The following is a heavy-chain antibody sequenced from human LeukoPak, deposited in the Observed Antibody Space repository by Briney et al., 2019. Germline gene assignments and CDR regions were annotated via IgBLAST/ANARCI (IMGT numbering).Heavy chain of an antibody. V-gene: IGHV4-4*07. CDR1: GGSISSYY. CDR3: ARGVQYSSNWYFDL. CDR2: IYTSGST. Sequence: PSETLSLTCTVSGGSISSYYWSWIRQPAGKGLEWIGRIYTSGSTNYNPSLKSRVTMSVDTSKNQFSLKLSSVTAADTTVYYCARGVQYSSNWYFDLWGRGTLVTVSS. J-gene: IGHJ2*01. D-gene: IGHD6-13*01.